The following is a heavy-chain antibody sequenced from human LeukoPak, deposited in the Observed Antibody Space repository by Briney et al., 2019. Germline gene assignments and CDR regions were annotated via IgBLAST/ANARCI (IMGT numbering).Heavy chain of an antibody. V-gene: IGHV1-69*13. CDR3: ARVSRTSMVRGIITFDY. CDR2: IIPIFGTA. Sequence: SVKVSCKASGGTFSSYAISWVRQAPGQGLEWMGGIIPIFGTANYAQKFQGRVTITADESTGTAYMEVSSLRSEDTAVYHCARVSRTSMVRGIITFDYWGRGTLVTVSS. D-gene: IGHD3-10*01. J-gene: IGHJ4*02. CDR1: GGTFSSYA.